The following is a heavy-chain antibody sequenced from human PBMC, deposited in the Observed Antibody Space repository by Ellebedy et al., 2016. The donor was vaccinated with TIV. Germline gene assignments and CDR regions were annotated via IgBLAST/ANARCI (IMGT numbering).Heavy chain of an antibody. Sequence: GESLKISCAASGFTFSNSAMSWVRQAPGKGLEWVAGFGVSGDTTYYADSVKGRFTISRDNSKRTVDLQMRSVRAEDTDVYFCAKDRTSGDGYWVSDSWGQGTMVSVSS. CDR1: GFTFSNSA. CDR2: FGVSGDTT. J-gene: IGHJ4*02. D-gene: IGHD2-21*02. V-gene: IGHV3-23*01. CDR3: AKDRTSGDGYWVSDS.